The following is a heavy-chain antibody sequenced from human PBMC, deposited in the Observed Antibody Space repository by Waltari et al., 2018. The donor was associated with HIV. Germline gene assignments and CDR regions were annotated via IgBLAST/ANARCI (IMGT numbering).Heavy chain of an antibody. CDR2: LHCSGDT. Sequence: QVRLQETGPGLLKPPETLSLTCPVSGASIRARHFYLGWIRQSPGKTLAWLGGLHCSGDTFYNPALKRRVNISVDTSANQVPLTGESVTAADTALYFCVRMGSGIFFPTRIDFWGQGALVIVSS. J-gene: IGHJ4*02. V-gene: IGHV4-39*01. CDR1: GASIRARHFY. CDR3: VRMGSGIFFPTRIDF. D-gene: IGHD3-10*01.